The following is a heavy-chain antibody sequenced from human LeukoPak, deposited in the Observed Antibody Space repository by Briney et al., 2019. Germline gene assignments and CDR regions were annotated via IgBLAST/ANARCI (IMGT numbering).Heavy chain of an antibody. J-gene: IGHJ5*01. CDR2: INHSGST. CDR1: GGSFSGYY. V-gene: IGHV4-34*01. D-gene: IGHD2/OR15-2a*01. CDR3: AKGLTTVSSFNWVHH. Sequence: SETLSLTCAVYGGSFSGYYWSWIRQPPGKGLEWIGEINHSGSTNYNPSLKSRVTISVDTSKNQFSLKLSSVTAADTAVYYCAKGLTTVSSFNWVHHWGQGTLV.